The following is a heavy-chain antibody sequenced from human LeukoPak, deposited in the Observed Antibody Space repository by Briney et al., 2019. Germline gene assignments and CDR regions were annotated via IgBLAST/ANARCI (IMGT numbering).Heavy chain of an antibody. J-gene: IGHJ4*02. CDR3: ARGYNSGWYAY. CDR1: GDSISSDYYY. V-gene: IGHV4-30-2*03. Sequence: PSQTLSLTCIVSGDSISSDYYYWSWIRQPPGKGLEWIGSIYHAGSTFHNPSLKSRVTISVDTSKNQFSLKVNSVTAADTAVYYCARGYNSGWYAYWGQGTLVTVSS. CDR2: IYHAGST. D-gene: IGHD6-19*01.